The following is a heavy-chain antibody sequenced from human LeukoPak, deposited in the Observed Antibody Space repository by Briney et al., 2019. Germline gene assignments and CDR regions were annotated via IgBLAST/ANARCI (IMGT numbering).Heavy chain of an antibody. CDR1: GFTFSSYA. Sequence: GGSLRLSCAASGFTFSSYAMSWVRQAPGKGLEWVSSISGSGGSTYYADSAKGRFTISRDNSKNTLYLQMNSLRAEDTAVYYCAKAAAGPIYYFDYWGQGTLVTVSS. CDR3: AKAAAGPIYYFDY. D-gene: IGHD6-13*01. J-gene: IGHJ4*02. CDR2: ISGSGGST. V-gene: IGHV3-23*01.